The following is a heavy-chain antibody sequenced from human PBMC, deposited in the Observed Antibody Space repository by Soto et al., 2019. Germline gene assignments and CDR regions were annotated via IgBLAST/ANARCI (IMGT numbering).Heavy chain of an antibody. D-gene: IGHD4-17*01. CDR1: GCTFSSYT. CDR2: IIPILGIA. J-gene: IGHJ5*02. V-gene: IGHV1-69*02. Sequence: ASVKVSFKASGCTFSSYTISWVRQAPGQRLELIGRIIPILGIANYAQKFQGRVTITGDKSTSTAYMELSSLRSEDTAVYYCASSPLRVNWFDPWGQGTMVTVSS. CDR3: ASSPLRVNWFDP.